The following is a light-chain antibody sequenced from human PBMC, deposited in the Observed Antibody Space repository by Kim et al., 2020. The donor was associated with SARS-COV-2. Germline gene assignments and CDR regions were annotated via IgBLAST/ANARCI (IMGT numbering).Light chain of an antibody. Sequence: PGERAVLPGGASQTLKSSVWAWYQQKPGQAPRLLIYDTSNRATGIPDRFSGSGSGTDFTLTISRLEPDDFAIYYCQQYYHSALTFGGGTKVDIK. CDR1: QTLKSSV. CDR2: DTS. V-gene: IGKV3-20*01. J-gene: IGKJ4*01. CDR3: QQYYHSALT.